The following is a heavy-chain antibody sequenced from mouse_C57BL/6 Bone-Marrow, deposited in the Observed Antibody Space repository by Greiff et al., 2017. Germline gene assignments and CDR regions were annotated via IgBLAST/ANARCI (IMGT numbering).Heavy chain of an antibody. CDR2: ISGGGGNT. Sequence: EVQVVESGGGLVKPGGSLKLSCAASGFTFSSYTMSWVRQTPEKRLEWVATISGGGGNTYYPDSVKGRFTISRDNAKNTLYLQMSSLRSEDTALYYCARHDSSGPFAYWGQGTLVTVSA. CDR1: GFTFSSYT. CDR3: ARHDSSGPFAY. J-gene: IGHJ3*01. V-gene: IGHV5-9*01. D-gene: IGHD3-2*02.